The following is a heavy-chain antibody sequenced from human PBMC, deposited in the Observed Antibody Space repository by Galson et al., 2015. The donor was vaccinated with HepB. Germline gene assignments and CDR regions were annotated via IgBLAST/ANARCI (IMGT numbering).Heavy chain of an antibody. CDR1: GYTFTSYG. Sequence: SVKVSCKASGYTFTSYGISWVRQAPGQGLEWMGWISAYNGNINYAQKLQGRVTMTTDTSTSTAYMELRSLRSDDTAVYYCARARVGATSDDAFDIWGQGTMVTVSS. D-gene: IGHD1-26*01. CDR2: ISAYNGNI. V-gene: IGHV1-18*01. CDR3: ARARVGATSDDAFDI. J-gene: IGHJ3*02.